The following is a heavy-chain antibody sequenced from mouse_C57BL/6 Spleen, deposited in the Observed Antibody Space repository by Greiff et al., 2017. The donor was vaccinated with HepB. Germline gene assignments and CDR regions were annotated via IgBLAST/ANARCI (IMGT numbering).Heavy chain of an antibody. CDR3: TTGSNNY. CDR1: GFHIKDDY. Sequence: VQLQQSGAELVRPGASVKLSCTASGFHIKDDYMHWVKQRPEQGLEWIGWIDPENGDTEYASKFQGKATITADTSSNTASLQLSSLTSEDTAVYYCTTGSNNYGGQGTTLTVSS. CDR2: IDPENGDT. V-gene: IGHV14-4*01. J-gene: IGHJ2*01. D-gene: IGHD2-5*01.